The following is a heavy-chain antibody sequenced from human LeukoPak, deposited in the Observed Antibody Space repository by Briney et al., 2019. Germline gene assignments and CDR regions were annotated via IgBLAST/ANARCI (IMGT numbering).Heavy chain of an antibody. V-gene: IGHV4-34*01. J-gene: IGHJ4*02. CDR1: GVSFSGYY. CDR3: ASAHSSSWYPLDY. Sequence: PSETLSLTCAVYGVSFSGYYWSWIRQPPGKGLEWIGEINHSGSTNYNPSPKSRVTLSVDTSKNQFSLKLSSVTAADTAVYYCASAHSSSWYPLDYWGQGTLVTVSS. CDR2: INHSGST. D-gene: IGHD6-13*01.